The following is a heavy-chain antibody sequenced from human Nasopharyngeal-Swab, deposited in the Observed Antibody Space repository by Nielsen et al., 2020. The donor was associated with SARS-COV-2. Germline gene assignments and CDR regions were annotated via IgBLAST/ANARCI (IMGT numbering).Heavy chain of an antibody. J-gene: IGHJ4*02. CDR2: ISHDGGNE. Sequence: GESLKISCAASGMAFSSYGMHWVRQAAGKGLEWVTVISHDGGNEYYADSVKGRFTISRDNSKNALYLQMNSLRPEDTATYYCAKDSGSGWFSRFDHWGRGTVVTVSS. CDR1: GMAFSSYG. CDR3: AKDSGSGWFSRFDH. D-gene: IGHD6-19*01. V-gene: IGHV3-30*18.